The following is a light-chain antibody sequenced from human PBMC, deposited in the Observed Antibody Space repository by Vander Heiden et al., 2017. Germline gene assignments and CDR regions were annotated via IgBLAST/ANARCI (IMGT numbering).Light chain of an antibody. Sequence: DIQMTQSPSSLSASVGDRVTITCRASQTISSSLIWYQQKPGKAPKLLIYGASTLLSGVPSRFSGSGSGTDFTLTISRLQPEDFATYYCQQRDSTSVTFGQGTKVEIK. CDR1: QTISSS. CDR3: QQRDSTSVT. V-gene: IGKV1-39*01. J-gene: IGKJ2*01. CDR2: GAS.